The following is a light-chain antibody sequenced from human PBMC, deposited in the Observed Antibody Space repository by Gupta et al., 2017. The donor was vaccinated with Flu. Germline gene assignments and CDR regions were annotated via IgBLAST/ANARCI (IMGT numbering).Light chain of an antibody. CDR2: GAS. V-gene: IGKV3-15*01. Sequence: EIVMTQSPATLSVSPGERATLSCRASQSVSSNLAWYQQKPGQAPRLLIYGASTRATGIPARFSGSGSGTEFTLTISSLQSEDFAVYYCQQYNNWPLTFGQATKVEI. J-gene: IGKJ1*01. CDR1: QSVSSN. CDR3: QQYNNWPLT.